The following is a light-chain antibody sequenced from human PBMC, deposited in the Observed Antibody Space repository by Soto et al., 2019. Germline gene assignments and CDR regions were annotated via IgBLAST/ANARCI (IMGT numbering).Light chain of an antibody. CDR1: QETKNY. V-gene: IGKV1-39*01. Sequence: EIQMTQSPSSLAASVGDRVTITCRARQETKNYLNWYQHKPGKAPSILIYSVSTWQNGVPSRFSSSGSGTDFTLTISSLQHEEFAIYYCQKSYSVPLTFGGGTKVEIK. J-gene: IGKJ4*01. CDR2: SVS. CDR3: QKSYSVPLT.